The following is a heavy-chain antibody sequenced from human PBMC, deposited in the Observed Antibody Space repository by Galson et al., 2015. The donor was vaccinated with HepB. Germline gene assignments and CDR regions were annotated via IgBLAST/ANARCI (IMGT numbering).Heavy chain of an antibody. J-gene: IGHJ4*02. CDR3: TRERY. CDR1: GFTVTNNY. V-gene: IGHV3-66*01. Sequence: SLRLSCAASGFTVTNNYMRWVRQAPGKGLEWVSVIYSDGSTYYADSVKGRFTISRDNSKKTLYLQMNSLRAEDTALYYCTRERYWGQGTLVTVSS. CDR2: IYSDGST.